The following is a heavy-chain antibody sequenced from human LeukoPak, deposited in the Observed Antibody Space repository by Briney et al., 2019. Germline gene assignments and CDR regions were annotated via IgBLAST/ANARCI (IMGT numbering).Heavy chain of an antibody. CDR3: ARSNLLFDY. J-gene: IGHJ4*02. Sequence: PSETLSLTCTVSGGSISSCSYYWGWIRQPPGKGLEGIGCYCCSGSTYSNPSLQSRVTISVYTSKNQFTLKLSSVAAADTDVYDCARSNLLFDYWGQGTLVTVSS. CDR2: YCCSGST. V-gene: IGHV4-39*01. CDR1: GGSISSCSYY. D-gene: IGHD2/OR15-2a*01.